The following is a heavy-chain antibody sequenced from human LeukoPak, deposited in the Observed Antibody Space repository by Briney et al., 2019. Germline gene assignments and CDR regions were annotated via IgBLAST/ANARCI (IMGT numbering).Heavy chain of an antibody. J-gene: IGHJ3*02. CDR2: IYTSGST. D-gene: IGHD1-26*01. V-gene: IGHV4-4*07. CDR1: GGSISSYY. CDR3: ARVSIVVTAFDI. Sequence: SETLSLTCTVSGGSISSYYWSWIWQPAGKGLEWIGRIYTSGSTNYNPSLKSRVTMSVDTSKNQFYLKLSSVIAADTAVYYCARVSIVVTAFDIWGQGTMVTVSS.